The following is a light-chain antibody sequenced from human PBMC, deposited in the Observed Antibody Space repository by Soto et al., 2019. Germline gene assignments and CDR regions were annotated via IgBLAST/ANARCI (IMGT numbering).Light chain of an antibody. J-gene: IGKJ3*01. CDR1: RSLLSSSNNKNF. Sequence: DIVMTQSPDSLALSLGERATINCKSSRSLLSSSNNKNFLAWYQQKPGLPPRLLIYWASTRESGVPDRFSGSRSGTSFTLTISSLQAEDVAVYYCQQYYSSPFSFGPGTKVNIK. V-gene: IGKV4-1*01. CDR3: QQYYSSPFS. CDR2: WAS.